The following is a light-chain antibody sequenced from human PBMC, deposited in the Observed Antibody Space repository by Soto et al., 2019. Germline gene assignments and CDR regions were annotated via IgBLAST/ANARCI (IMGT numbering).Light chain of an antibody. CDR1: QSVSSTY. V-gene: IGKV3-20*01. Sequence: EVVLTQSPGTLSLSPGERATLSCRASQSVSSTYLAWYQQRPGQAPRLLIYGASTRATDIPDRISGSGSGTDLTLTDSRLEPEDFAVYYCQHYGSTPWSFGLGTNVEIK. J-gene: IGKJ1*01. CDR3: QHYGSTPWS. CDR2: GAS.